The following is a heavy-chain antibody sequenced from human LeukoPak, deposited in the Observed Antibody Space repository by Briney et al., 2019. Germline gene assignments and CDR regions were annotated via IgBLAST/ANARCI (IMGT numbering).Heavy chain of an antibody. D-gene: IGHD6-13*01. V-gene: IGHV1-69*13. J-gene: IGHJ6*02. CDR3: ARGSSSSGGTDYYYGMDV. CDR1: GGTFSSYA. CDR2: IVPIFGTA. Sequence: SVKVSCKASGGTFSSYAISWVRQAPGQGLEWMGGIVPIFGTANYAQKFQGRVTITADESTSTAYMELSSLRSEDTAVYYCARGSSSSGGTDYYYGMDVWGQGTTVTVSS.